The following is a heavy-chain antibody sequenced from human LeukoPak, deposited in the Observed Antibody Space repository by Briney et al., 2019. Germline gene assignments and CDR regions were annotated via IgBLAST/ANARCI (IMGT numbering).Heavy chain of an antibody. Sequence: ASVKVSCKASGYTFTLYDINWVRQAPGQGLEWMGRTSPYNGDTKYTQKLQGRLTMTTDTSTSTAYMSLRSLRSDDTAMYYCARGGSTWSPGIWGQGTLVTVSS. J-gene: IGHJ3*02. V-gene: IGHV1-18*01. D-gene: IGHD6-13*01. CDR2: TSPYNGDT. CDR3: ARGGSTWSPGI. CDR1: GYTFTLYD.